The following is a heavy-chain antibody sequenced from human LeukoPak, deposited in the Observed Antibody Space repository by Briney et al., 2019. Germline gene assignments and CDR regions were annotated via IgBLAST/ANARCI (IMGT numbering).Heavy chain of an antibody. CDR3: ARVGSADSLYYYYGMDV. CDR1: GFTFSSYS. D-gene: IGHD2-15*01. Sequence: GGSLRLSCAASGFTFSSYSMNWVRQAPGKGLEWVSSISSSSSNIYYADSVKGRFTISRDNAKNSLYLQMNSLRAEDTAVYYCARVGSADSLYYYYGMDVWGQGTTVTVSS. V-gene: IGHV3-21*01. J-gene: IGHJ6*02. CDR2: ISSSSSNI.